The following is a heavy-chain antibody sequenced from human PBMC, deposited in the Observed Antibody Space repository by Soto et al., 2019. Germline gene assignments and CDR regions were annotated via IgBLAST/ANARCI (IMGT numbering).Heavy chain of an antibody. J-gene: IGHJ6*03. Sequence: QVQLVQSGAEVKKPGASVKVSCKASGYTFTSYAMHWVRQAPGQRLEWMGWINAGNGNTKYSQKFQGRVTITRDTPASTAYMELSSLRSEDTAVYYCAAHGCSSTSCYYYYYMDVWGKGTTVTVSS. CDR3: AAHGCSSTSCYYYYYMDV. D-gene: IGHD2-2*01. CDR1: GYTFTSYA. CDR2: INAGNGNT. V-gene: IGHV1-3*01.